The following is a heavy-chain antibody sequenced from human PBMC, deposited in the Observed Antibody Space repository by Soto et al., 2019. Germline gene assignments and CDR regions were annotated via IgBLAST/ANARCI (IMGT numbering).Heavy chain of an antibody. J-gene: IGHJ4*02. D-gene: IGHD3-10*01. CDR3: ARQDGSGTYYFDS. Sequence: GESLKISCKASGYSFATYWIGLVRQVPGKGLEWMGIIYPSDSDTKYSPSFQGQVSISVDKSISTAYLQWSSLKASDTAMYYCARQDGSGTYYFDSWGQGTLVTVYS. CDR2: IYPSDSDT. V-gene: IGHV5-51*01. CDR1: GYSFATYW.